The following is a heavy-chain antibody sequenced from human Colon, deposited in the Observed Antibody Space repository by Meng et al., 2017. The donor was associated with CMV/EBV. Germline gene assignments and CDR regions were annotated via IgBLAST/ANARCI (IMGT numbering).Heavy chain of an antibody. Sequence: SVKVSCQASGYIFTMYAINWVRQAPGQGLEWMGWISTYYGNTNYTQRFQGRITLTTDTSRSTAYMELTGLTSDDTAVYYCVRDMSRFWGQGTLVTVSS. CDR1: GYIFTMYA. V-gene: IGHV1-18*01. J-gene: IGHJ4*02. D-gene: IGHD3-10*02. CDR2: ISTYYGNT. CDR3: VRDMSRF.